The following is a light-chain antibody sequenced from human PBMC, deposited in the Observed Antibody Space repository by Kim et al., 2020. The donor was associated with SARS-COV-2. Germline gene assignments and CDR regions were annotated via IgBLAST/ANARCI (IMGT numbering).Light chain of an antibody. CDR2: AAS. CDR1: QSISRY. V-gene: IGKV1-39*01. CDR3: QQSYNAPRT. J-gene: IGKJ1*01. Sequence: DIQMTQSPSSLSASVGDRVTITCRASQSISRYLNWYQQKQGKAPELLIYAASSLQSGVPSRFSGSGSGTDFTLTISSLQPEYFASYYCQQSYNAPRTFGQETKLDI.